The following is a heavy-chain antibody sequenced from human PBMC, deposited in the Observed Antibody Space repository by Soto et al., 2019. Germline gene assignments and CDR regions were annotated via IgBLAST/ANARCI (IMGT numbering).Heavy chain of an antibody. J-gene: IGHJ5*02. V-gene: IGHV3-43D*04. Sequence: ESGGVVVQPGGSLRLSCAASGFTFDDYAMHWVRQAPGKGLEWVSLISWDGGSTYYADSVKGRFTISRDNSKNSLYLQMNSLRAEDTALYYCGKASTREWGWLDPWGQGTLVTVSS. CDR3: GKASTREWGWLDP. CDR2: ISWDGGST. CDR1: GFTFDDYA. D-gene: IGHD1-26*01.